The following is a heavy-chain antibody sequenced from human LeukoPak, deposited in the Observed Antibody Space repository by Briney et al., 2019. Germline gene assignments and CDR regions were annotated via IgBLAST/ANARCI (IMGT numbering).Heavy chain of an antibody. CDR2: ISGSGGST. V-gene: IGHV3-23*01. Sequence: PGGSLRLPCAASGFTFSSYAMSWVRQAPGKGLEWVSAISGSGGSTYYADSVKGRFTISRDNSKNTLYLQMNSLRAEDTAVYYCAKGVRIAVAPCGFDPWGQGTLVTVSS. CDR1: GFTFSSYA. CDR3: AKGVRIAVAPCGFDP. D-gene: IGHD6-19*01. J-gene: IGHJ5*02.